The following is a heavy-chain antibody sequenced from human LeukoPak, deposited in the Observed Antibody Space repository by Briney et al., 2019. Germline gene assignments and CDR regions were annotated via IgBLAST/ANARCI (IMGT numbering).Heavy chain of an antibody. CDR1: GYTFTAYY. Sequence: ASVKVSCKASGYTFTAYYIHWVRQAPGQGLEWMGWTNPNDGDTNYAQKFQGRVTMTRDTSISTAYMELSRLRSDDTAVYYCASQYYYDSSGYQRHAFDIWGQGTMVTVSS. CDR3: ASQYYYDSSGYQRHAFDI. CDR2: TNPNDGDT. D-gene: IGHD3-22*01. V-gene: IGHV1-2*02. J-gene: IGHJ3*02.